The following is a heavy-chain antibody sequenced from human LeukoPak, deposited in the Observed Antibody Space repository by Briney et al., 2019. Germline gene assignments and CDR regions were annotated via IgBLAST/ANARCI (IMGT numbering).Heavy chain of an antibody. Sequence: GGSLRLSCAASGFPFSAYSMNWVRQAPGKGLERVSSFSGSSSYLYYADSVKGRFTISRDNAKNSLYLHMNSLRAEDTAVYYCAKAYYDSSGYSYYFDYWGQGTLVTVPS. CDR1: GFPFSAYS. CDR3: AKAYYDSSGYSYYFDY. D-gene: IGHD3-22*01. V-gene: IGHV3-21*01. J-gene: IGHJ4*02. CDR2: FSGSSSYL.